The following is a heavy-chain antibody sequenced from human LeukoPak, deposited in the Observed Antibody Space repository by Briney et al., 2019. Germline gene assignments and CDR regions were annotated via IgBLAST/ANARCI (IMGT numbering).Heavy chain of an antibody. D-gene: IGHD1-1*01. CDR1: GYTFTSYD. Sequence: ASVKVSCKASGYTFTSYDINWVRQATGQGLEWMGWMNPNSGYTGYAQKFQARVTMARNTSIYTAYMELSSLRSEDTAVYYCARSKTGSLGNWFDLWGQGTLVTVSS. CDR3: ARSKTGSLGNWFDL. CDR2: MNPNSGYT. J-gene: IGHJ5*02. V-gene: IGHV1-8*01.